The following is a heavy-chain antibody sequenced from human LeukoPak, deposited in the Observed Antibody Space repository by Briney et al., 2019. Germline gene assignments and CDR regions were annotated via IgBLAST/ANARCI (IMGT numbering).Heavy chain of an antibody. CDR1: GFTFSSYW. Sequence: PGGSLRLSCAASGFTFSSYWMSWVRQAPGKGLEWVANIKQDGSEKYYVDSVKGRFTISRDNAKNSLYLQMNSLRAEDTAVYYCARDGANYYGSGSYSAYFDYWGQGTLVIVSS. CDR3: ARDGANYYGSGSYSAYFDY. CDR2: IKQDGSEK. D-gene: IGHD3-10*01. V-gene: IGHV3-7*01. J-gene: IGHJ4*02.